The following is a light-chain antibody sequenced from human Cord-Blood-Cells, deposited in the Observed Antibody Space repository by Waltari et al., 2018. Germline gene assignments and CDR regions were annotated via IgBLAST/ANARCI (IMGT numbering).Light chain of an antibody. CDR1: SSDVGGSNY. Sequence: QSALTQPPYASGSPGQSVTISCTGTSSDVGGSNYVSCYQQHPGKAPKLMIYEVSKRPSGVPDRFSGSKSGNTASLTVSGLQAEDEADYYCSSYAGSNNWVFGGGTKLTVL. V-gene: IGLV2-8*01. CDR2: EVS. CDR3: SSYAGSNNWV. J-gene: IGLJ3*02.